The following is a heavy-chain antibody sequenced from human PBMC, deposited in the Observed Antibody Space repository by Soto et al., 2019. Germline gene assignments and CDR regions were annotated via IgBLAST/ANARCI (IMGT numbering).Heavy chain of an antibody. Sequence: AGSLRLSCAASGFTVSSNYMSWVRQAPGKGLEWVSVIYSGGSTYYADSVKGRFTISRDNSKNTLYLQMNSLRAEDTAVYYCALDGYNSGDHDAFDIWGQGTMVTVSS. CDR2: IYSGGST. CDR3: ALDGYNSGDHDAFDI. CDR1: GFTVSSNY. D-gene: IGHD5-12*01. V-gene: IGHV3-53*01. J-gene: IGHJ3*02.